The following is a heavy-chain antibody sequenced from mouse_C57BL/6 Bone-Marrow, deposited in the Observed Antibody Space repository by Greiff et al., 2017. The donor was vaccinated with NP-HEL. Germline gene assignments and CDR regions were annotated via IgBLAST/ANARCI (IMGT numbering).Heavy chain of an antibody. D-gene: IGHD1-1*01. CDR1: GYTFTSYW. Sequence: VQLQQSGAELVMPGASVKLSCKASGYTFTSYWMHWVKQRPGQGLEWIGEIDPSDSYTNYNQKFKGKSTLTVDKSSSTAYMQLSSLTSEDSAVYYCARETTVVATPYFDVWGTGTTVTVSS. CDR2: IDPSDSYT. CDR3: ARETTVVATPYFDV. V-gene: IGHV1-69*01. J-gene: IGHJ1*03.